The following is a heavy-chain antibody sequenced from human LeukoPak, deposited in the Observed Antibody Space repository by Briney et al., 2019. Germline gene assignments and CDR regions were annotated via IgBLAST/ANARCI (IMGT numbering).Heavy chain of an antibody. CDR3: ARGLYNYGHGDY. J-gene: IGHJ4*02. CDR2: IYYSGST. V-gene: IGHV4-39*01. D-gene: IGHD5-18*01. Sequence: PSETLSLTCTVSGVSISSSSYYWGWIRQPPGKGLEWIGSIYYSGSTYYNPSLKSRVTISVDTSKNQFSLKLSSVTAADTAVYYCARGLYNYGHGDYWGQGTLATVSS. CDR1: GVSISSSSYY.